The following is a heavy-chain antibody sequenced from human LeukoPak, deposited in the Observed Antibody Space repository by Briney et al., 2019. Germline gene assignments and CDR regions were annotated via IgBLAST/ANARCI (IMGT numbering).Heavy chain of an antibody. Sequence: PGGSLRLSCAASGFTFSSHAMYWVRQAPGKGLEYVSAISSNGDSTYYANSVKGRFTIARDNSKNTLYLQMGSLRAEDMAVYYCAEYSGGTCYNPLDCWGQGSLVTVSS. CDR1: GFTFSSHA. CDR2: ISSNGDST. CDR3: AEYSGGTCYNPLDC. D-gene: IGHD2-15*01. J-gene: IGHJ4*02. V-gene: IGHV3-64*01.